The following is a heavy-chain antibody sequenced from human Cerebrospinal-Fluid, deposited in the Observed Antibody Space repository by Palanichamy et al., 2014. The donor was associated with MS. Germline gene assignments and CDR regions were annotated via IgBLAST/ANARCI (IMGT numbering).Heavy chain of an antibody. V-gene: IGHV3-23*01. J-gene: IGHJ4*02. CDR1: GFTFSKYA. CDR3: SKDAHPSPILGATHFDS. CDR2: ISDSAGST. D-gene: IGHD1-26*01. Sequence: EVQLLESGGGSVQPGGSLRLSCVASGFTFSKYAMSWVRQAPGKGLEWVAGISDSAGSTYYAGSVKGRFTISRDNSANTLFLQMNNLRAGDTAVYYCSKDAHPSPILGATHFDSWGQGTLVTVSS.